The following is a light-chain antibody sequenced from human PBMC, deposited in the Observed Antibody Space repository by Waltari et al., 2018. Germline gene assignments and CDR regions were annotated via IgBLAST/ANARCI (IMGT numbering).Light chain of an antibody. J-gene: IGLJ2*01. CDR1: RRDVGGYNY. V-gene: IGLV2-14*01. CDR3: SSYTSSSLVV. Sequence: QSALTQPASVSGSPGQSIPISCTGTRRDVGGYNYVSWYQQHPGKAPKLMIYDVSKRPSGVSNRFSGSKSGNTASLTISGLQAEDEADYYCSSYTSSSLVVFGGGTKLTVL. CDR2: DVS.